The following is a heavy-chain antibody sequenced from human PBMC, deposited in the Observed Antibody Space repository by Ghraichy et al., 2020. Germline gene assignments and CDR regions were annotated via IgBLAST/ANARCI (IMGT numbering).Heavy chain of an antibody. Sequence: GGSLRLSCAASGFTFSNSAVSWVRQAPGKGLEWVSSISGSGSSTNYADSVKGRFTISRDNFKSTLYLQMSSLRDADTAVYYCAKHIESPPSGMDVWGQGTTVTVSS. V-gene: IGHV3-23*01. CDR3: AKHIESPPSGMDV. J-gene: IGHJ6*02. CDR2: ISGSGSST. CDR1: GFTFSNSA.